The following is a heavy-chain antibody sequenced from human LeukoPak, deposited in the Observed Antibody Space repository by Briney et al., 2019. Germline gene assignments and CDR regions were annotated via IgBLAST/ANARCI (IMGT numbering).Heavy chain of an antibody. CDR2: IYTSGST. Sequence: SETLSLTCTVSGGSISSGSYYWSWIRQPAGKGLEWIGRIYTSGSTNYNPSLKSRVTMSVDTSKNQFSLKLSSVTAADTPVYYCASMFSVPDCWGQGTLVNVSS. D-gene: IGHD3-10*02. CDR1: GGSISSGSYY. CDR3: ASMFSVPDC. V-gene: IGHV4-61*02. J-gene: IGHJ4*02.